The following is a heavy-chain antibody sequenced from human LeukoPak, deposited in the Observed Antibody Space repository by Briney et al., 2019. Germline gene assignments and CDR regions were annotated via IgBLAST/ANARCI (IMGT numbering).Heavy chain of an antibody. V-gene: IGHV3-30*04. D-gene: IGHD1-26*01. CDR3: ARREGGTTLDY. CDR2: ISYDGSNK. Sequence: GGSLRLSCAASGFSFSSHTMHWVRQAPSKGLEWVAVISYDGSNKYYVDSVKGRFTISRDNSKNTLYLQMNSLRTEDTAVYYCARREGGTTLDYWGQGTLVTVSS. CDR1: GFSFSSHT. J-gene: IGHJ4*02.